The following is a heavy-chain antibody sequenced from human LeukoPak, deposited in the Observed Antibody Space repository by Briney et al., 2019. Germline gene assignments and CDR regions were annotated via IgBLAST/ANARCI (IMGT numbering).Heavy chain of an antibody. CDR1: GFTFSSYS. Sequence: GGSLRLSCAASGFTFSSYSMNWVRQAPGKGLEWVSYISSSSSTIYCADSVKGRFTISRDNAKNSLYLQMNSLRAEDTAVYYCARGDAGMATIPIDYWGQGTLVTVSS. V-gene: IGHV3-48*04. D-gene: IGHD5-24*01. CDR2: ISSSSSTI. J-gene: IGHJ4*02. CDR3: ARGDAGMATIPIDY.